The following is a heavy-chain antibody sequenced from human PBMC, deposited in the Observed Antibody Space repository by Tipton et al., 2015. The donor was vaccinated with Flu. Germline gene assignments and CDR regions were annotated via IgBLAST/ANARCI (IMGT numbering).Heavy chain of an antibody. V-gene: IGHV1-2*02. J-gene: IGHJ4*02. CDR2: INPNSGGR. Sequence: QLVQSGPEVKPGASVKVSCKASGYTFTAYYIHWVRQAPGQGLEWMGWINPNSGGRKFAQKFQGRVTMTSDAAITTAYMELSSLTSDDTAVYYCARRSWDSWGQGTLVTVSS. CDR1: GYTFTAYY. CDR3: ARRSWDS.